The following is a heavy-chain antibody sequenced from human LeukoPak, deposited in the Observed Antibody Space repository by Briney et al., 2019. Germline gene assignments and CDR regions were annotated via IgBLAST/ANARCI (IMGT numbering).Heavy chain of an antibody. CDR2: ITPMLDIT. D-gene: IGHD3-9*01. Sequence: SVQVSCKASGGTFGSYGISWVRQAPGQGLDWMGKITPMLDITNYAQRFQGRVTLTADKSTSTAYMELSNLRSEDTAVYYCARLSSFDLGRPFDYWGQGTLVTVSS. V-gene: IGHV1-69*04. CDR1: GGTFGSYG. J-gene: IGHJ4*02. CDR3: ARLSSFDLGRPFDY.